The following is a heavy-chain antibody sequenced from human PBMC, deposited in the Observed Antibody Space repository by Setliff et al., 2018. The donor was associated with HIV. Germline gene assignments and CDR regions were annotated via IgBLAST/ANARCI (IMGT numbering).Heavy chain of an antibody. CDR2: IKKKRDGGTT. J-gene: IGHJ4*02. V-gene: IGHV3-15*01. Sequence: GGSLRLSCAASGFIFSNARMNWVRQVPGKGLEWVGNIKKKRDGGTTEYATPVKGRFTISRDDSENMLYLQMNDLKTEDTAVYYCMAFAIAGAWLESWGQGTLVTVSS. CDR3: MAFAIAGAWLES. CDR1: GFIFSNAR. D-gene: IGHD6-13*01.